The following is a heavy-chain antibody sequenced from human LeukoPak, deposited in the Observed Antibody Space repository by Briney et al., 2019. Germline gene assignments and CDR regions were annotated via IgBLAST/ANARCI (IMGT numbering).Heavy chain of an antibody. CDR1: GGSFSGYY. CDR3: AVPAATNHNNAFDI. J-gene: IGHJ3*02. D-gene: IGHD2-2*01. Sequence: SETLSLTCAVYGGSFSGYYWSWIRQPPGKGLEWIGEINHSGSTNYNPSLKSRVTISVDTSKNQFSLKLSSVTAADTAVYYCAVPAATNHNNAFDIWGQGTMVTVSS. CDR2: INHSGST. V-gene: IGHV4-34*01.